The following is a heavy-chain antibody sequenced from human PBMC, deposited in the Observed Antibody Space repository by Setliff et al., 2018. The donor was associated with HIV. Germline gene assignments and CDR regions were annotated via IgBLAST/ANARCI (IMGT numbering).Heavy chain of an antibody. Sequence: PSETLSLTCTVSGGSIGGYYWSWIRQPPGTGLEWLGCIYSGGSTNYNPSLESRVTISLDTSKNQFSLRLTSVTAADTAVYYCAGVRSYGSAYDAFDVWGPGTMVTVSS. CDR1: GGSIGGYY. CDR2: IYSGGST. J-gene: IGHJ3*01. D-gene: IGHD3-10*01. V-gene: IGHV4-4*08. CDR3: AGVRSYGSAYDAFDV.